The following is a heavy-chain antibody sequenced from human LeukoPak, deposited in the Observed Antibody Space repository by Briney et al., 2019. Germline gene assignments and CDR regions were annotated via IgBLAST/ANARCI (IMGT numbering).Heavy chain of an antibody. V-gene: IGHV1-69*13. CDR3: ARYTVTTYYYYYYGMDV. CDR2: IIPIFGTA. J-gene: IGHJ6*02. Sequence: SVKVSCKASGGTFSSCAISWVRQAPGQGLEWMGGIIPIFGTANYAQKFQGRVTITADESTSTAYMELSSLRSEDTAVYYCARYTVTTYYYYYYGMDVWGQGTTVTVSS. D-gene: IGHD4-11*01. CDR1: GGTFSSCA.